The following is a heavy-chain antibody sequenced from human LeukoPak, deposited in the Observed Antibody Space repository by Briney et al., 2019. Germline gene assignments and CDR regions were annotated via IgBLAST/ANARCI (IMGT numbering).Heavy chain of an antibody. CDR2: IIPILGIA. D-gene: IGHD7-27*01. J-gene: IGHJ4*02. Sequence: SVKVSCKASGGTFSSYAISWVRQAPGQGLEWMGRIIPILGIANYAQKFQGRVTITADKSTSTAYMELSSLRSEDTAVYYCARGGDFYYFDYWGQGTLVTVSS. V-gene: IGHV1-69*04. CDR3: ARGGDFYYFDY. CDR1: GGTFSSYA.